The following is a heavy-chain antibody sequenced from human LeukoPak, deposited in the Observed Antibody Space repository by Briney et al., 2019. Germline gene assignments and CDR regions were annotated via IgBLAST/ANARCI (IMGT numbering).Heavy chain of an antibody. Sequence: ASVKVSCKASGYTFTSYGISWVRQAPGQGLEWMGWISAYNGNTNYAQKLQGRVTMTTDTSTSTAYMELRSLRSDDTAVYYCARGEKYRVVVPAAMLLFDYWGQGTLVTVSS. CDR2: ISAYNGNT. CDR3: ARGEKYRVVVPAAMLLFDY. J-gene: IGHJ4*02. D-gene: IGHD2-2*01. CDR1: GYTFTSYG. V-gene: IGHV1-18*01.